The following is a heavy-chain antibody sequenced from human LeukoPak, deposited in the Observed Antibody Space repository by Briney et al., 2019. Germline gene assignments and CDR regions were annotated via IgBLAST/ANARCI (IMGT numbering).Heavy chain of an antibody. CDR2: VYYSGGI. J-gene: IGHJ4*02. CDR1: GGSMTSYY. V-gene: IGHV4-59*01. CDR3: ARGGYYFAF. D-gene: IGHD3-16*01. Sequence: PAETLSLTCTVSGGSMTSYYWSWIRQPPGKGLEWIGYVYYSGGITYNPSLQSRVTISVDTTKNQFSLRLTSVTAADTSVYYCARGGYYFAFWGQGTLVTVSS.